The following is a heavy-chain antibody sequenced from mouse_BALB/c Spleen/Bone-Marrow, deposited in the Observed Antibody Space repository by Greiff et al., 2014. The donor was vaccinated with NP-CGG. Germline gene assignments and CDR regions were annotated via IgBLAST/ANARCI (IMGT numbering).Heavy chain of an antibody. CDR2: IYPGDGDT. Sequence: VQLVESGAELARPGASVKLSCKASGYTFTSYWMQWVKQRPGQGLEWIGAIYPGDGDTRYTQKFKGKATLTADKSSSTAYMQLGSLASEDSAVYYCARRDYGIRENYYAMDYWGQGTSVTVSS. V-gene: IGHV1-87*01. D-gene: IGHD1-2*01. CDR3: ARRDYGIRENYYAMDY. J-gene: IGHJ4*01. CDR1: GYTFTSYW.